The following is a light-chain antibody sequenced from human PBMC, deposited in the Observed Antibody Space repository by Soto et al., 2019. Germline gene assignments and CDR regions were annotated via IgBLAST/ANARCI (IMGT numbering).Light chain of an antibody. V-gene: IGKV1-5*03. J-gene: IGKJ1*01. CDR2: KAS. Sequence: DIQMTQSPSTLSASVGDRVTITCRASQSISSWLAWYQQKPGKAPKLLIYKASNLESGVPSRFSGSGSGTEFTLTISSLQPDDFATYYCQQYNDYRTFGQGTKVDIK. CDR3: QQYNDYRT. CDR1: QSISSW.